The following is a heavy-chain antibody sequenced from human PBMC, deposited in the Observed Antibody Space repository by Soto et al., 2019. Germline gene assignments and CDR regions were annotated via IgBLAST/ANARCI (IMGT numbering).Heavy chain of an antibody. CDR2: IRTNSGAT. CDR3: VREMWTRSGPQNFFDY. D-gene: IGHD6-25*01. Sequence: QVQLVKSEGELRQPGASVTVSCRASGYTFTSYGIIWVRQAPGQGLEWMGYIRTNSGATTYAQNLQGRLTLTTDTSTSTAYMELRSLSSDDTAIYYCVREMWTRSGPQNFFDYRGLGALVTVSS. V-gene: IGHV1-18*01. CDR1: GYTFTSYG. J-gene: IGHJ4*02.